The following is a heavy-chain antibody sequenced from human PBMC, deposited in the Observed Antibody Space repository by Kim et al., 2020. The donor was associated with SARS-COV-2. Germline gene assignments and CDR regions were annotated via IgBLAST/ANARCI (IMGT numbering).Heavy chain of an antibody. D-gene: IGHD1-1*01. V-gene: IGHV5-10-1*01. J-gene: IGHJ5*02. CDR1: GYSFTSYW. CDR3: ARHEFRNHLENWFDP. CDR2: IDPSDSYT. Sequence: GESLKISCKGSGYSFTSYWISWVRQMPGKGLEWMGRIDPSDSYTNYSPSFQGHVTISADKSISTAYLQWSSLKASDTAMYYCARHEFRNHLENWFDPWGQGTLVTVSS.